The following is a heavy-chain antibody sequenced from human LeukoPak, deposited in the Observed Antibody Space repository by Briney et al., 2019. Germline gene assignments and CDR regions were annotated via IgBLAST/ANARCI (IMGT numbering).Heavy chain of an antibody. V-gene: IGHV3-21*01. CDR1: GFTFSSYS. Sequence: GGSLRLSCAASGFTFSSYSMNWVRQAPGKGLELVSSISSSSSYIYYADSVKGRFTISRDNAKNSLYLQMNSLKAEDTAVYYCARSTVGLLWFGESIDYWGQGTLVTVSS. CDR2: ISSSSSYI. D-gene: IGHD3-10*01. J-gene: IGHJ4*02. CDR3: ARSTVGLLWFGESIDY.